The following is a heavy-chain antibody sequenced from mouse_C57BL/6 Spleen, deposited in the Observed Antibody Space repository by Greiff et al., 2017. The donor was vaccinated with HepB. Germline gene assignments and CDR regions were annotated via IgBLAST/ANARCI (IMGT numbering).Heavy chain of an antibody. CDR3: AREGDYYYGYYFDY. V-gene: IGHV1-26*01. Sequence: EVQLQQSGPELVKPGASVKISCKASGYTFTDYYMNWVKQSHGKSLEWIGDINPNNGGTSYNQKFKGKATLTVDKSSSTAYMELRSLTSEDSAVYYCAREGDYYYGYYFDYWGQGTTLTVSS. D-gene: IGHD1-1*01. J-gene: IGHJ2*01. CDR2: INPNNGGT. CDR1: GYTFTDYY.